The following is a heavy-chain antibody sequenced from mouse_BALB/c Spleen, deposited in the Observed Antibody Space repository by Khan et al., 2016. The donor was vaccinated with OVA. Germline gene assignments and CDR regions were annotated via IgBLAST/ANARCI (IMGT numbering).Heavy chain of an antibody. CDR2: ILAGGST. CDR3: ARLEDI. J-gene: IGHJ2*01. Sequence: QVQLKESGPGLVAPSQSLSLTCTVSGFSLTSYGVHWVRQPPGKGLVWLGVILAGGSTNYNSALMSRLSISKDNSKSQVFLKMNSQQTDDTAMYYCARLEDIWGQGTTLTVSS. D-gene: IGHD1-3*01. CDR1: GFSLTSYG. V-gene: IGHV2-9*02.